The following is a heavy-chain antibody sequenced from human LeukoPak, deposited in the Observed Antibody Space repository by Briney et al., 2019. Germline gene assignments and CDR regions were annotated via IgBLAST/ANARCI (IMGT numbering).Heavy chain of an antibody. Sequence: GASVKVSCKASGYTFTGYYMHWVRQAPGQGLEWMGWINPKSGGTNYAQKFQGRVTMTRDTSIHTAYMELSRLRSDHTAVYYCAREEYGFGPWGQGNLVTVSS. CDR1: GYTFTGYY. J-gene: IGHJ5*02. CDR2: INPKSGGT. D-gene: IGHD2-2*01. CDR3: AREEYGFGP. V-gene: IGHV1-2*02.